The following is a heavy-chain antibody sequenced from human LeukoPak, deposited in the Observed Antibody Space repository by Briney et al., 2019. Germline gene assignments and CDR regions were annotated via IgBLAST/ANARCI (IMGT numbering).Heavy chain of an antibody. J-gene: IGHJ4*02. CDR2: ISYDGSNK. V-gene: IGHV3-30*18. CDR3: AKDSDTHFDY. CDR1: GFTFSSYG. D-gene: IGHD2-2*02. Sequence: PGGSLRLSCAASGFTFSSYGMHWVRQAPGKGLEWVAVISYDGSNKYYADSVKGRFTISRDNSKNTLYLQMNSLRAEDTAVYHCAKDSDTHFDYWGQGTLVTVSS.